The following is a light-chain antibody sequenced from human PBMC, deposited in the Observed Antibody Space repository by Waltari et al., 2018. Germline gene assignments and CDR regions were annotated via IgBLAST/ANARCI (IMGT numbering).Light chain of an antibody. V-gene: IGLV2-14*01. CDR3: SSYTSSATLV. Sequence: QSALPQPASVSGSPGQSITVSCTGTSSDVGGYNSLPWYQQHPGKAPKVMIYDVTNRPSGVSNRFSGSKSGNTASLTISGLQAEDEADYYCSSYTSSATLVFGTGTKVTVL. J-gene: IGLJ1*01. CDR1: SSDVGGYNS. CDR2: DVT.